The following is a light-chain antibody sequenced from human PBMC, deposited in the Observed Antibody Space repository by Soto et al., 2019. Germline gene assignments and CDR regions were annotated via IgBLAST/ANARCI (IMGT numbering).Light chain of an antibody. Sequence: QSVLTQPRSVSGSPGQSVTISCTGTINDVGGYNYVSWYQQHPGKAPKLMIYDVSKRPSGVPDRFSGSKSGNTASLIISGLQTEDEADYYCCSYAGSYTHVVFGEGTKLTVL. CDR3: CSYAGSYTHVV. V-gene: IGLV2-11*01. J-gene: IGLJ2*01. CDR2: DVS. CDR1: INDVGGYNY.